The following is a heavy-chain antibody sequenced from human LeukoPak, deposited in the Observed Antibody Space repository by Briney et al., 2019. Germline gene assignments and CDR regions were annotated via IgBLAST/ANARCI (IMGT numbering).Heavy chain of an antibody. Sequence: ASVKVSCKASGYTFTSYDINWVRQATGQGLEWMGWINAGNGNTKYSQKFQGRVTITRDTSASTAYMELSSLRSEDTAVYYCATIARGYSYVNAFDIWGQGTMVTVSS. CDR2: INAGNGNT. V-gene: IGHV1-3*01. CDR3: ATIARGYSYVNAFDI. CDR1: GYTFTSYD. D-gene: IGHD5-18*01. J-gene: IGHJ3*02.